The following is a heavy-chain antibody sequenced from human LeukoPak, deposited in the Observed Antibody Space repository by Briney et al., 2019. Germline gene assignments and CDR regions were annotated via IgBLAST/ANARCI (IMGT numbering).Heavy chain of an antibody. Sequence: GGSLRLSCAASGFTFSSYSMNWVRQAPGKGLEWVSYISSSSSTIYYADSVKGRFTISRDNAKNPLYLQMNSLRAEDTAVYYCARSHSPHGDYENYWGQGTLVTVSS. CDR1: GFTFSSYS. D-gene: IGHD4-17*01. CDR3: ARSHSPHGDYENY. V-gene: IGHV3-48*01. J-gene: IGHJ4*02. CDR2: ISSSSSTI.